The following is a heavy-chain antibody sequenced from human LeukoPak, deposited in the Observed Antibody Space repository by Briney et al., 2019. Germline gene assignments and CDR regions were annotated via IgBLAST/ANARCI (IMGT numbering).Heavy chain of an antibody. V-gene: IGHV5-51*01. CDR2: IYPGDSDT. D-gene: IGHD6-6*01. CDR3: VRSISNSSFYYFYGLDV. J-gene: IGHJ6*02. CDR1: GYRFTSYW. Sequence: GESLKISCKGSGYRFTSYWIGWVRQMPGKGLEWMGIIYPGDSDTRYSPSFQGQVTISADKSIDTAYLQWSSLKASDTALYYCVRSISNSSFYYFYGLDVWGQGTTVTVSS.